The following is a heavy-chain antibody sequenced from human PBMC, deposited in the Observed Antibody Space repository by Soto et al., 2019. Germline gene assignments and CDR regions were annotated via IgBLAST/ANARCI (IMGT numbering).Heavy chain of an antibody. CDR1: GFTFNKYG. Sequence: QVQMVESGGGVVQPGRSLRLSCAASGFTFNKYGMHWVRQAPGKGLEWVAIISHDGSGKNYADSVKGRFTISRDNSRNTLHLQMNSRGPEDTAMYQCAREWGEDGSGSQLCYFDPWGQGTLVTVSS. V-gene: IGHV3-30*03. D-gene: IGHD3-10*01. CDR3: AREWGEDGSGSQLCYFDP. J-gene: IGHJ5*02. CDR2: ISHDGSGK.